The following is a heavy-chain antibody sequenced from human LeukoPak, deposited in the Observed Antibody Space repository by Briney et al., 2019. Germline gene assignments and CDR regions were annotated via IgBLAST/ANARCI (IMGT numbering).Heavy chain of an antibody. CDR1: GGSISSDFYY. V-gene: IGHV4-39*01. CDR3: VGWNFGESSFDP. CDR2: ISSRGIS. J-gene: IGHJ5*02. D-gene: IGHD3-10*01. Sequence: SETLSLTCTVSGGSISSDFYYWGWIRQAPGRGLEWIGHISSRGISHYNPSLKSRVTVFVDTSTNQGSLKLTSVTAADTAVYFCVGWNFGESSFDPWGQGTLVIVSS.